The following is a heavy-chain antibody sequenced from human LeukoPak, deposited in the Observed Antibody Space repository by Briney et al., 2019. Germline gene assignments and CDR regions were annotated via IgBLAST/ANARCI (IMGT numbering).Heavy chain of an antibody. V-gene: IGHV3-11*04. D-gene: IGHD2-15*01. CDR1: GFTFSDYY. CDR3: ARPYCSGGSCFLDY. Sequence: KPGGSLRLSCAASGFTFSDYYMSWIRQAPGKGLEWVSYISSSGSTIYYADSVKGRFTISRDNAKNSLYLQMNSLRAEDAAVYYCARPYCSGGSCFLDYWGRGTLVTVSS. J-gene: IGHJ4*02. CDR2: ISSSGSTI.